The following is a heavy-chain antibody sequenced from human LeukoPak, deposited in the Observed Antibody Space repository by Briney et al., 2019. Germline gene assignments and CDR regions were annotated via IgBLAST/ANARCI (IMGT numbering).Heavy chain of an antibody. D-gene: IGHD3-3*01. J-gene: IGHJ4*02. CDR1: GGSISSGGYY. CDR2: IYHSGST. CDR3: ARQFLEWWWVDY. V-gene: IGHV4-30-2*03. Sequence: PSQTLSLTCTVSGGSISSGGYYWSWIRQPPGKGLEWIGYIYHSGSTYYNPSLKSRVTISVDTSKNQFSLKLSSVTAADTAVYYCARQFLEWWWVDYWGQGTLVTVSS.